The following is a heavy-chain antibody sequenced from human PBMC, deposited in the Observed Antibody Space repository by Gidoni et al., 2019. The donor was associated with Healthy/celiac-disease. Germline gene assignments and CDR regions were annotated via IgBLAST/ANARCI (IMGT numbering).Heavy chain of an antibody. CDR2: INHSGST. Sequence: QVQLQQWGAGLLKPSETLSLTCAVYGGSFSGYYWSWIRQPPGKGLEWIGEINHSGSTNYNPSLKRRVTISVDTSKNQFSLKLSSVTAADTAVYYCARVKAPRVYYYYYGMDVWGQGTTVTVSS. J-gene: IGHJ6*02. CDR3: ARVKAPRVYYYYYGMDV. D-gene: IGHD6-6*01. CDR1: GGSFSGYY. V-gene: IGHV4-34*01.